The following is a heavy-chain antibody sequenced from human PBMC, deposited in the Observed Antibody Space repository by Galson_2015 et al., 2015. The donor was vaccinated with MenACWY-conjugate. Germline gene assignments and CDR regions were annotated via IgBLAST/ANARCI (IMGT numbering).Heavy chain of an antibody. CDR1: GFTFSNAW. V-gene: IGHV3-15*01. D-gene: IGHD2-15*01. CDR3: TRVVLGYCSGDSCYSSWFDP. CDR2: IKSKTDGGTT. J-gene: IGHJ5*02. Sequence: SLRLSCAASGFTFSNAWMSWVRQAPGKGLEWVGRIKSKTDGGTTDYAAPVKGRFTISRDDSKNTLYLQMNSLKTEDTAVYYCTRVVLGYCSGDSCYSSWFDPWGQGTLVTVSS.